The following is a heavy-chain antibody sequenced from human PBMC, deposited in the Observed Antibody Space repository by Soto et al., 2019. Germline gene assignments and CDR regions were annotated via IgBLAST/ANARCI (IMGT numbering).Heavy chain of an antibody. CDR1: GYTFTTYA. J-gene: IGHJ4*02. D-gene: IGHD6-6*01. Sequence: QVQLVQSGAEVKKPGASVKVSCKASGYTFTTYAISWVRQAPGQGLEWMGRISTYNGNTKYAQKLQGRVTMTTDTSTSTADMELRSLRSDDTAVYYCARDPQYSTSSQVFDSWGQGTLVTVSS. V-gene: IGHV1-18*01. CDR2: ISTYNGNT. CDR3: ARDPQYSTSSQVFDS.